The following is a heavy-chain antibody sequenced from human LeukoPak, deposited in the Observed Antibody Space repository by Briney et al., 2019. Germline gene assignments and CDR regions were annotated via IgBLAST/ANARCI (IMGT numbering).Heavy chain of an antibody. CDR2: MKQDGRDS. Sequence: GGSLRLSCVASAFTLSWYWMSWVRQAPGKGLEWVGNMKQDGRDSHYVDSVKGRFTISRDYAKKSVYLEMNSWRAEDTAVYYCAFGGVIAWYFDYWGQGTLVTVSS. V-gene: IGHV3-7*01. CDR3: AFGGVIAWYFDY. CDR1: AFTLSWYW. D-gene: IGHD3-16*02. J-gene: IGHJ4*02.